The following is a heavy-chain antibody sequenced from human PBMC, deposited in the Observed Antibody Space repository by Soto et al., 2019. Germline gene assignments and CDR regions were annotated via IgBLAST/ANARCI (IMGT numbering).Heavy chain of an antibody. J-gene: IGHJ6*02. D-gene: IGHD2-2*02. Sequence: ASVKVSCKASGYTFSGYYIHWLRQAPGQGLEWMGWINPSSGGTNYAQKFQGRVTVTRDTPTSTAYMELSRLTSDDTAVYYCARSLTEGYCTITGCYTRPLYGMDVWGQGTTVTVSS. V-gene: IGHV1-2*02. CDR1: GYTFSGYY. CDR3: ARSLTEGYCTITGCYTRPLYGMDV. CDR2: INPSSGGT.